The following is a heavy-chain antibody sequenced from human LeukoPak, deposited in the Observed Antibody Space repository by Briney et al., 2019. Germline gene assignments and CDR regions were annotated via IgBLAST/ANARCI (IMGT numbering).Heavy chain of an antibody. CDR3: AKPYSSRWSREGSGY. D-gene: IGHD2-2*01. CDR1: GFTFSSYY. Sequence: PGGSLRLSCAASGFTFSSYYMSWVRQAPGKGLEWVSVISGSGNDTYYGDSVKGRFTISRDNSKNTLYLQMNSLRAEDTAVYYCAKPYSSRWSREGSGYWGQGTLVTVSS. CDR2: ISGSGNDT. J-gene: IGHJ4*02. V-gene: IGHV3-23*01.